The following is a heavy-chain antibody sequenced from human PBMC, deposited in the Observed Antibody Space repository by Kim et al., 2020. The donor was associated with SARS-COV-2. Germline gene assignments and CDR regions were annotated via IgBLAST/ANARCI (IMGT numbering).Heavy chain of an antibody. V-gene: IGHV4-4*06. CDR2: T. Sequence: TNYNPARGSRVTMSLDTSKNHFSLELTSVTAADTAAYYCARGPTRNYFDYWGQGSLVTVSS. CDR3: ARGPTRNYFDY. J-gene: IGHJ4*02.